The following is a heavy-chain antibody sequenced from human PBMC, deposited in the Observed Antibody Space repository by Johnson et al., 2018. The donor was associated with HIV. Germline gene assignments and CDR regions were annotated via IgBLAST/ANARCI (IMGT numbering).Heavy chain of an antibody. J-gene: IGHJ3*02. CDR1: GFTFSSYD. V-gene: IGHV3-13*01. CDR3: AKGDHYDRRNPVGAWGRTGDGFDI. D-gene: IGHD3-22*01. Sequence: VQVVESGGGLVQPGGSLRLSCAASGFTFSSYDMHWVRQATGKGLEWVSAIGTAGDTYYPGSVKGRFTIPRDNSKNTLYLQMNSLRAEDTAVYFCAKGDHYDRRNPVGAWGRTGDGFDIWGQGTMVTVFS. CDR2: IGTAGDT.